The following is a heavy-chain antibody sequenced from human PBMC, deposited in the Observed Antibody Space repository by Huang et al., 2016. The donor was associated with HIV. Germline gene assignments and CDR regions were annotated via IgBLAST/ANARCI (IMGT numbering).Heavy chain of an antibody. J-gene: IGHJ4*02. D-gene: IGHD3-3*01. CDR3: AKGRATILDRLDS. CDR2: ISSNGETS. CDR1: GVTFSRYA. V-gene: IGHV3-23*01. Sequence: EVQLLESGGGLVRPGGSLRLSCAASGVTFSRYAMGWVRQAPGKGLEGVSVISSNGETSDYTDSVKGRFTISRDNSKNTVSMQMHSLRVEDTAVYYCAKGRATILDRLDSWGQGTLVTVSS.